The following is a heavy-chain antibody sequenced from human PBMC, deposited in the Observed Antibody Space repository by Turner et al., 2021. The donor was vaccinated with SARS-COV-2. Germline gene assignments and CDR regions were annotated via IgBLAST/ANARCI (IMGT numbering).Heavy chain of an antibody. J-gene: IGHJ3*02. Sequence: QVQLVESGGGVVKPGRSLRLSLSASGFTFSTYAMHWVRQAPGKGLEWVAVISYDGSNKYYADSVKGRFTFSRDNSKNTLYLQMNSLRAEDTAVYYCARSYSGSYYDAFDIWGQGTMVTVSS. CDR1: GFTFSTYA. CDR2: ISYDGSNK. V-gene: IGHV3-30*04. CDR3: ARSYSGSYYDAFDI. D-gene: IGHD1-26*01.